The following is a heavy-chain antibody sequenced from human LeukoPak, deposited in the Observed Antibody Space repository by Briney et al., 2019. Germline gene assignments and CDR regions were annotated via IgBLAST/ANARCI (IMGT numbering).Heavy chain of an antibody. CDR1: GFAFNFHA. V-gene: IGHV3-30*18. J-gene: IGHJ1*01. CDR3: AKSPGYSSSQAEYFQH. Sequence: SGRSLRLSCTASGFAFNFHAMHWVRQAPGKGLEWVAVISYDGSNKYYADSVKGRFTISRDNSKNTLYLQMNSLRAEDTAVYYCAKSPGYSSSQAEYFQHWGQGTLVTVSS. CDR2: ISYDGSNK. D-gene: IGHD6-13*01.